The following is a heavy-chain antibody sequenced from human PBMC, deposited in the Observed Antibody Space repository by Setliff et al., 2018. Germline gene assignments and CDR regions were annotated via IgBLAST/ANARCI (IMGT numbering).Heavy chain of an antibody. V-gene: IGHV3-49*04. CDR3: TYYCSSTSCYRDLDWFDP. CDR2: IRSKAYGGTT. Sequence: PGESLKISCTASGFTFGDYAMSWVRQAPGKGLEWVGFIRSKAYGGTTEYAASVKGRFTISRDDSISIAYLQMNSLKTEDTAVYYCTYYCSSTSCYRDLDWFDPWGQGTLVTVSS. CDR1: GFTFGDYA. D-gene: IGHD2-2*01. J-gene: IGHJ5*02.